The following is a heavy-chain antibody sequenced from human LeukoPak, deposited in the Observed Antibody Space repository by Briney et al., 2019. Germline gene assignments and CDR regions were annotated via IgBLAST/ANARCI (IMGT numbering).Heavy chain of an antibody. Sequence: SETLSLTCTFSGGSFSSGTFYWAWIRQPPGKGLGWIGSIHFSGGTYYHPYLKSRVTISVDTSKTQSSLKETSATDADTAVYYWARPGGRLPRSRHAYWGHRAL. V-gene: IGHV4-39*01. D-gene: IGHD2-15*01. CDR2: IHFSGGT. CDR1: GGSFSSGTFY. CDR3: ARPGGRLPRSRHAY. J-gene: IGHJ4*03.